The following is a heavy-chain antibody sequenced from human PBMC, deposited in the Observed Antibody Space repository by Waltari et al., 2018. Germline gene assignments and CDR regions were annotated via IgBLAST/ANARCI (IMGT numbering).Heavy chain of an antibody. D-gene: IGHD5-12*01. Sequence: QVQLQESGPGLVKPSQTLSLTCTVSGGSISSGSYYWSWIRQPAGKGLEWIGYIYTSGSTNYNPSLKSRVTISVDTSKNQFSLKLSSVTAADTAVYYCARGRRDGYNFDYWGQGTLVTVSS. V-gene: IGHV4-61*09. CDR1: GGSISSGSYY. CDR3: ARGRRDGYNFDY. CDR2: IYTSGST. J-gene: IGHJ4*02.